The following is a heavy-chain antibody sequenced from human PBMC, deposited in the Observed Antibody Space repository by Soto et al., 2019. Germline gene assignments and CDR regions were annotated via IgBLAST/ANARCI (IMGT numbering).Heavy chain of an antibody. J-gene: IGHJ3*02. V-gene: IGHV1-18*01. Sequence: GASVKVSCKASGYTFTSYGISWVRQAPGQGLEWMGWISAYNGNTNYAQKLQGRVTMTTDTSTSTAYMELRSLRSDDTAVYYCARRGGDYYDDSSGYYAQDAFDSWGQGTMVTGSS. CDR1: GYTFTSYG. D-gene: IGHD3-22*01. CDR2: ISAYNGNT. CDR3: ARRGGDYYDDSSGYYAQDAFDS.